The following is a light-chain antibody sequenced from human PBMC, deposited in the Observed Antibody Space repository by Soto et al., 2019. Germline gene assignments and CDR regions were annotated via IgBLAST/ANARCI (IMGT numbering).Light chain of an antibody. Sequence: EIVLTQSPVTLSVSPGERATLSCRASQSVRGNLAWYQQKPGQAPRLLIYGASTRATGIPARFSGSGSGTEFTLTISSLQSEDFAVYYCQQYNNWPLTFGGGTKVDIK. CDR2: GAS. CDR1: QSVRGN. V-gene: IGKV3-15*01. CDR3: QQYNNWPLT. J-gene: IGKJ4*01.